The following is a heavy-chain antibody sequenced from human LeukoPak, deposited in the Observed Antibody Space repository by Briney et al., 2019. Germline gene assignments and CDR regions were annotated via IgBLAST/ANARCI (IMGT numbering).Heavy chain of an antibody. CDR2: IYRDGSA. J-gene: IGHJ4*02. CDR1: GFTASIYY. V-gene: IGHV3-66*01. CDR3: ARGPGWNYFDY. Sequence: GGSLRLSCAVSGFTASIYYMTWVRQAPGKGLEWVSFIYRDGSANYADSVKGRFTISRDNSKNTVYLQMNSLRAEDTAVYYCARGPGWNYFDYWGQGTLVTVSS. D-gene: IGHD2-15*01.